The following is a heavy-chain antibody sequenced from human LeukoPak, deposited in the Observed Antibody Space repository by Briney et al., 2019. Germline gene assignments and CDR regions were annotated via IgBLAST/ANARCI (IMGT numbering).Heavy chain of an antibody. CDR2: TYSGGST. V-gene: IGHV3-66*01. Sequence: GGSLRLSCAASGFTVSTNYMSWVRQAPGKGLEWVSVTYSGGSTYYADSVEGRFTISRDNSNNTLYLQMNNLRAEDTAVYYCAKVGDSGWYGFDYWGQGTLVTVSS. J-gene: IGHJ4*02. D-gene: IGHD6-19*01. CDR1: GFTVSTNY. CDR3: AKVGDSGWYGFDY.